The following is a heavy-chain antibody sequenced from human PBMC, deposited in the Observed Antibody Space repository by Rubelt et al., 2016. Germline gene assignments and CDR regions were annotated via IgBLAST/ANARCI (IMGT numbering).Heavy chain of an antibody. CDR2: IYYSGST. Sequence: QVQLQQWGAGLLKPSETLSLTCAVYGGSFSGYYWSWIRQPPGKGLEWIGSIYYSGSTYYNPSLKSRVPISVDTSTNQFSLKLSSVTAADTAVYYCARLHGPAARGPLLGYYYGMDVWGQGTTVTVSS. V-gene: IGHV4-34*01. J-gene: IGHJ6*02. CDR3: ARLHGPAARGPLLGYYYGMDV. CDR1: GGSFSGYY. D-gene: IGHD2-2*01.